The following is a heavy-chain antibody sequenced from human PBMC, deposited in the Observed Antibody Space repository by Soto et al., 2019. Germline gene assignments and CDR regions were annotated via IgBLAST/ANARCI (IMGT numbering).Heavy chain of an antibody. CDR3: ARGEYSSSSGWFDP. V-gene: IGHV6-1*01. CDR1: GDSVSSNSAA. D-gene: IGHD6-6*01. J-gene: IGHJ5*02. Sequence: SQTLSLTCAISGDSVSSNSAAWNWIRQSPSRGLEWLGRTYYRSKWYNDYAVSVKSRITINPDTSMNQFSLQLNSVTPEDTAVYYCARGEYSSSSGWFDPWGQGTLVTVSS. CDR2: TYYRSKWYN.